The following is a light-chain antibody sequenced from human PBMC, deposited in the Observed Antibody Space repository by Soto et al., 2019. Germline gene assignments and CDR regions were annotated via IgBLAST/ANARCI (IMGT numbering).Light chain of an antibody. CDR3: QLTYSTLSIT. V-gene: IGKV1-39*01. CDR2: AAS. Sequence: DLQMTQSPSSLSASVGDRVTITCRASESIARHLNWYQQKPGKAPKLLIYAASRLRNGVPSRFRGGRSGTDFTLTISNLQPEDFATYCCQLTYSTLSITFGQGTRLEMK. CDR1: ESIARH. J-gene: IGKJ5*01.